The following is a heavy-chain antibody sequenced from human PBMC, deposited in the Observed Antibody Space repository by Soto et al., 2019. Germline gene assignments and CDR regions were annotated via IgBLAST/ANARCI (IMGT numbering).Heavy chain of an antibody. V-gene: IGHV4-4*07. J-gene: IGHJ6*02. CDR1: GDSISSYY. D-gene: IGHD1-20*01. Sequence: SETLSLTCTVSGDSISSYYWSWIRQPAGKGLEWIGRFYSSGSANYNPSLQSRVTMSIDTSKNQFSLKLSSVTAADTAVYYCARGTNWNYYSYGVDVWGQGTTVTVSS. CDR3: ARGTNWNYYSYGVDV. CDR2: FYSSGSA.